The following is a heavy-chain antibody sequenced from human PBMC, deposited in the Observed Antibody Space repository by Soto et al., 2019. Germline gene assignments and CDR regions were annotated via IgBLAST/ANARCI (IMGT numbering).Heavy chain of an antibody. J-gene: IGHJ6*04. CDR2: ISYDGSNK. CDR3: AKEVWSGPMDV. D-gene: IGHD3-3*01. Sequence: GVSLRLSCAASGFTFSSYGMHWVRQAPGKGLEWVAVISYDGSNKYYADSVKGRFTISRDNSKNTLYLQMNSLRAEDTAVYYCAKEVWSGPMDVWGKGTTVTVSS. V-gene: IGHV3-30*18. CDR1: GFTFSSYG.